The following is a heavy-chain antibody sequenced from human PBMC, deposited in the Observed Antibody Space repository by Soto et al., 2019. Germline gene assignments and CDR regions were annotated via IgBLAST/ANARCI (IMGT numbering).Heavy chain of an antibody. D-gene: IGHD1-26*01. J-gene: IGHJ4*02. V-gene: IGHV3-30-3*01. CDR1: GFTFSSYA. CDR2: ISYDGSNK. Sequence: GGSLRLSCAASGFTFSSYAMHWVRQAPGKGLEWVAVISYDGSNKYYADSVKGRFTISRDNSKNTLYLQMNSLRAEDTAVYYCARDSEWELPERYYFDYWGQGTLVTVSS. CDR3: ARDSEWELPERYYFDY.